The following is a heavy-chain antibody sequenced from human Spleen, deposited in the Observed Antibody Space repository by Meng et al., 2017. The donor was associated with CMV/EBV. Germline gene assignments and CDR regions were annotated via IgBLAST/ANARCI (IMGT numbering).Heavy chain of an antibody. V-gene: IGHV1-8*01. CDR1: GYTFSNYD. Sequence: GYTFSNYDINWVRQATGQGLEWMGWMEPNSGSTGYAQKFQGRVTVTRDTSISTAYMELSNLRSDDTAVYYCARSKVPNSSSWNFFDLWGQGTMVTVSS. CDR3: ARSKVPNSSSWNFFDL. J-gene: IGHJ3*01. D-gene: IGHD6-13*01. CDR2: MEPNSGST.